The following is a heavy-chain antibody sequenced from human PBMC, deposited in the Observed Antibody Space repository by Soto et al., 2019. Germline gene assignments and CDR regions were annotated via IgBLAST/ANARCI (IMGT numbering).Heavy chain of an antibody. D-gene: IGHD6-19*01. J-gene: IGHJ6*02. Sequence: GASVKVSCKASGYTFTGYYMHWVRQAPGQGLEWMGWINPNSGGTNYAQKFQGWVTMTRDTSISTAYMEMSKLRSDDTAVYYCASDIIGGSGWTYYYYGMDVWGQGTTVTVSS. CDR2: INPNSGGT. CDR1: GYTFTGYY. V-gene: IGHV1-2*04. CDR3: ASDIIGGSGWTYYYYGMDV.